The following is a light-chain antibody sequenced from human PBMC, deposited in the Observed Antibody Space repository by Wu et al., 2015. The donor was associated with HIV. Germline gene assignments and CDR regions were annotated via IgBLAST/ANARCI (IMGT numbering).Light chain of an antibody. CDR3: QQYNNWPLMYT. J-gene: IGKJ2*01. CDR1: QSVSSN. Sequence: EIVMTQSPATLSVSPGERATLSCRASQSVSSNLAWYQQKPGQAPRLLIHGASTRATGIPARFSGSGSGTEFTLTISSMQSEDFAVYYCQQYNNWPLMYTFGQGTRVEIK. CDR2: GAS. V-gene: IGKV3D-15*01.